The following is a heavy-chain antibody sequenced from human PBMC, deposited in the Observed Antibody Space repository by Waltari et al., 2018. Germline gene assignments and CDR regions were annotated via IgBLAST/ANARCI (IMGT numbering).Heavy chain of an antibody. D-gene: IGHD3-16*02. Sequence: EVQLVESGGGLVQPGGSLRLYCAASGFPFSSHWMHWVRQTPGKGLVWVSQINGDGTITGHAHSVEGRFTVSRDNAKNTLFLQMNSLRDEDTAIYYCAKGYIKSLDSWGQGTLVTVSP. CDR2: INGDGTIT. J-gene: IGHJ4*02. V-gene: IGHV3-74*01. CDR3: AKGYIKSLDS. CDR1: GFPFSSHW.